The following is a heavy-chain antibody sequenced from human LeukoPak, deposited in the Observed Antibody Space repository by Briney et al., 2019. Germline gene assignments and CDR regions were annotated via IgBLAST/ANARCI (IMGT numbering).Heavy chain of an antibody. V-gene: IGHV4-4*07. CDR1: GXSISGYY. CDR3: ARVRSGGLDF. J-gene: IGHJ4*02. D-gene: IGHD1-26*01. Sequence: SETLSLTCSVSGXSISGYYWSWIRQPAGKGLEWIGHIYSTGTINYNSSLNGRVIMSVDTSKNQVSLILLSVTAADTAVYYCARVRSGGLDFWGQGTLVTVSS. CDR2: IYSTGTI.